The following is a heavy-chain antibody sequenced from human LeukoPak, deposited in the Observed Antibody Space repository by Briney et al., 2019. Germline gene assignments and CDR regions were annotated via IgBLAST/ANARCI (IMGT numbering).Heavy chain of an antibody. V-gene: IGHV4-34*01. CDR1: GGSLSGYY. CDR2: INHSGST. J-gene: IGHJ4*02. Sequence: SETLSLTCAVYGGSLSGYYWSWIRQPPGKGLEWIGEINHSGSTNYNPSLKSRVTISVDTSKNQFSLKLSSVTAADTAVYYCARGGIAVAADYWGQGTLVTVSS. D-gene: IGHD6-19*01. CDR3: ARGGIAVAADY.